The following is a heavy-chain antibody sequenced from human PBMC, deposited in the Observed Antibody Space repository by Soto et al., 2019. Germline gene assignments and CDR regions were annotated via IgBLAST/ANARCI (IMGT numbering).Heavy chain of an antibody. J-gene: IGHJ4*02. V-gene: IGHV1-69*01. Sequence: QVQLVQSGAEVKKPGSSVKVSCKASGGTFSSYAISWVRQAPGQGLEWMGGIIPIFGTANYAQKFQGRVTITADESTSTAYMELSSLRSEDTAVYYCARDHDHYDSSSYYYFDYWGQGTLVTVSS. CDR3: ARDHDHYDSSSYYYFDY. CDR1: GGTFSSYA. CDR2: IIPIFGTA. D-gene: IGHD3-22*01.